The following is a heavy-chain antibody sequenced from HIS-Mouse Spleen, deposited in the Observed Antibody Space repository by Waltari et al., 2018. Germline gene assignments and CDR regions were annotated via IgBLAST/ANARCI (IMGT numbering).Heavy chain of an antibody. CDR1: GGSISSYY. CDR3: ARDFHDFWSGYYGGDKKHDAFDI. V-gene: IGHV4-4*07. Sequence: QVQLQESGPGLVKPSETLSLTCTVSGGSISSYYWSWIRQPHGKGLEWIGRIYTSGSTNYNPSLKSRVTMSVDTSKNQFSLKLSSVTAADTAVYYCARDFHDFWSGYYGGDKKHDAFDIWGQGTMVTVSS. D-gene: IGHD3-3*01. CDR2: IYTSGST. J-gene: IGHJ3*02.